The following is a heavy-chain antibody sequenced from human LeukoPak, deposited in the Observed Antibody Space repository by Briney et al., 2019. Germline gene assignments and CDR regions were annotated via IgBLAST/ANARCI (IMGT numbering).Heavy chain of an antibody. CDR3: ARHFYSSGWPYYFDY. J-gene: IGHJ4*02. CDR1: GFTFSSYE. Sequence: GGSLRLSCAASGFTFSSYEMHWVRQAPGKGLEWVSYISTSGSTIYYADSVKGRFTISRDNAKNSLYLQMNSLRAEDTAVYYCARHFYSSGWPYYFDYWGQGTPVTVSS. CDR2: ISTSGSTI. V-gene: IGHV3-48*03. D-gene: IGHD6-19*01.